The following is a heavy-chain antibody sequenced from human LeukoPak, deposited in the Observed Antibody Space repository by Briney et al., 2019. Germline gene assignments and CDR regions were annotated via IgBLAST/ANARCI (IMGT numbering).Heavy chain of an antibody. D-gene: IGHD1-26*01. Sequence: GGSLRLSCAASGFTFSGYSMTWVRQAPGKGLEWVSYISSSGSSIYYADSVKGRFTISRDNAKNSLDLQMNSLRAEDTAVYYCARDAPSGSYYKALAIWGQGTMVTVSS. CDR1: GFTFSGYS. V-gene: IGHV3-48*04. J-gene: IGHJ3*02. CDR2: ISSSGSSI. CDR3: ARDAPSGSYYKALAI.